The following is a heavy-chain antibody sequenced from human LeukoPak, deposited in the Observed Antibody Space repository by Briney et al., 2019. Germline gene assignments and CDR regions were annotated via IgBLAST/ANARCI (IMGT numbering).Heavy chain of an antibody. CDR2: INHSGST. Sequence: SDTLSLTCAVYGGSFSGYYWSWIRQPPGKGLEWIGEINHSGSTNYNPSLKSRVTISVDTSKNQFSLKLSFVTAADTAVYYCARRASHANWFDPWGQGTLVTVSS. J-gene: IGHJ5*02. CDR1: GGSFSGYY. V-gene: IGHV4-34*01. CDR3: ARRASHANWFDP.